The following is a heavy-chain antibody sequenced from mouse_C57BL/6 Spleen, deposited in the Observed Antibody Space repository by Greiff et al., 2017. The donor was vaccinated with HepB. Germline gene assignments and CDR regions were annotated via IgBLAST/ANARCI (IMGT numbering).Heavy chain of an antibody. CDR3: ARFWSGGY. CDR2: IYPSDSET. V-gene: IGHV1-61*01. D-gene: IGHD1-3*01. J-gene: IGHJ2*01. CDR1: GYTFTSYW. Sequence: QVQLQQPGAELVRPGSSVKLSCKASGYTFTSYWMDWVKQRPGQGLEWIGNIYPSDSETHYNQKFKDKATLTVDKSSSTAYMQLSSLTSEDSAVYYCARFWSGGYWGQGTTLTVSS.